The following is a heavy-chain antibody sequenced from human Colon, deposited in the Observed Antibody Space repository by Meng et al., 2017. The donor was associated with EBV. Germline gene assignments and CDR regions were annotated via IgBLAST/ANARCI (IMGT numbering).Heavy chain of an antibody. CDR2: INYSGNT. V-gene: IGHV4-34*01. Sequence: QVQLQQWGAGLLKPSETLSLSGAVYGGSFRGYYWTWIRQPPGKGLEWVAEINYSGNTNYSPSLKSRVTISIDTSKNQFSLKLSSVTAADTAIYYCARRLAARDYWGQGTLVTVSA. D-gene: IGHD6-19*01. J-gene: IGHJ4*02. CDR1: GGSFRGYY. CDR3: ARRLAARDY.